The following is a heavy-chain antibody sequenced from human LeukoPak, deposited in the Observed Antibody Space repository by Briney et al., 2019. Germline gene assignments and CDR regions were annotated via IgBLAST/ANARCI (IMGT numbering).Heavy chain of an antibody. CDR3: ARDAFGDFSY. J-gene: IGHJ4*02. V-gene: IGHV3-7*01. D-gene: IGHD3-10*01. CDR1: GLSLGNYW. Sequence: GGSLRLSCVGSGLSLGNYWMDWVRQAPGKGLEWVANIRKDGGDIHYVDSVKGRFTITRDNAKNSVYLQMHRLRAEDTAVYYCARDAFGDFSYWGQGILVTVSS. CDR2: IRKDGGDI.